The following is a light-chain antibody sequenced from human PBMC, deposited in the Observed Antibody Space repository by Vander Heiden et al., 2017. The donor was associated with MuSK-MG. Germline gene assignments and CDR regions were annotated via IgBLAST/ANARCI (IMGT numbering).Light chain of an antibody. Sequence: SVLTQPPPVSEAPGQRVTIACSGCSSNIGNNAVNWYQHLPGRAPKLLVYYDDLGPSGVPSRFSASKSGTSASLAISGLQAEDEAEYYCASCDTRLNGYVFGSGTKVTVL. V-gene: IGLV1-36*01. CDR3: ASCDTRLNGYV. CDR2: YDD. J-gene: IGLJ1*01. CDR1: SSNIGNNA.